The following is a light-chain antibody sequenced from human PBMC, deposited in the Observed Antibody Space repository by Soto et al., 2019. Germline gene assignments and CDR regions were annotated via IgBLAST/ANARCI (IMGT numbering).Light chain of an antibody. J-gene: IGKJ1*01. Sequence: ETVMTQSPATLSVSPGERASLSCRASQSVATNLAWYQQKPGQAPRLLIYGASTRATDIPARFSGSGSGTEFTLTISSLQSEDFAVYYCQQYDNWPRTFGQGTKVDI. V-gene: IGKV3-15*01. CDR1: QSVATN. CDR2: GAS. CDR3: QQYDNWPRT.